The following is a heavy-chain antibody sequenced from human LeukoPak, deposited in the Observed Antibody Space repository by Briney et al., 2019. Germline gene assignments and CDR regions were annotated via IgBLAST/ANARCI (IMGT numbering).Heavy chain of an antibody. V-gene: IGHV3-23*01. D-gene: IGHD3-22*01. CDR1: GFTFSSYA. Sequence: GGSLRLSCAASGFTFSSYAISWVRQAPGEGLEWVSAISGSGGSTYYADSVKGRFTISRDNSKNTLYLQMNSLRAEDTAVYYCAKDKMIVVVMWFDPWGQGTLVTVSS. CDR3: AKDKMIVVVMWFDP. J-gene: IGHJ5*02. CDR2: ISGSGGST.